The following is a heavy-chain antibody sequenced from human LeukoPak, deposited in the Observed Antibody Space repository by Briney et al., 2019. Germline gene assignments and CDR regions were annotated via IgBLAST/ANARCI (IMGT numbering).Heavy chain of an antibody. CDR2: IYTSGST. Sequence: SETLSLTCTVSGGSISSGSYYWSWIRQPAGKGLEWIARIYTSGSTNYNPSLKSRVTISVDTSKNQFSLKLSSVTAADTAVYYCARDLEGPWGQGTLVTVSS. CDR1: GGSISSGSYY. V-gene: IGHV4-61*02. J-gene: IGHJ5*02. D-gene: IGHD1-1*01. CDR3: ARDLEGP.